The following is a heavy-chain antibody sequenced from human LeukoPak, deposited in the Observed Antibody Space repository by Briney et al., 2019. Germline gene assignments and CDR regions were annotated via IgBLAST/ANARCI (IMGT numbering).Heavy chain of an antibody. CDR3: ARLITDDGFDI. CDR1: GYTFTGHY. J-gene: IGHJ3*02. D-gene: IGHD1-14*01. CDR2: INPTSGDT. V-gene: IGHV1-2*02. Sequence: ASVKVSCKASGYTFTGHYMHWVRQAPGQGLEWMGWINPTSGDTHSAQKFQGRVTMTTDTSISTAYMELSRLRSDDTAVYYCARLITDDGFDIWGQGTMVTVFS.